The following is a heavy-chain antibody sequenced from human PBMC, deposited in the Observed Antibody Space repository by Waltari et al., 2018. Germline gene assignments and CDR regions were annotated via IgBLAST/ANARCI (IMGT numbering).Heavy chain of an antibody. CDR3: AKEIHTIGRSCFDC. CDR1: GFTFSNFA. Sequence: QLLESGGGWIQPGGSLRLSCVASGFTFSNFASSWVRPAPGKGLEWVSGITSGGGDTYYADSVRGRFTISRDNARNRLYLQMNSLRDEDTAVYYCAKEIHTIGRSCFDCWGQGVRVTVSS. CDR2: ITSGGGDT. V-gene: IGHV3-23*01. J-gene: IGHJ4*02.